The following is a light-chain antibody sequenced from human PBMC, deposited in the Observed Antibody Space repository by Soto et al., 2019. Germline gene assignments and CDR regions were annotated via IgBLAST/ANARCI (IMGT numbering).Light chain of an antibody. CDR2: WAS. CDR3: QQYYNAPQN. J-gene: IGKJ1*01. V-gene: IGKV4-1*01. Sequence: DIVMTQSPDSLAVSLGERATINSKSSQSILYSPNNKNYLAWYQQKPGQPPKLLIYWASTRESGVPDRFSGSGSGTDFTLTISSLQAEDVADYYCQQYYNAPQNFGQGTKVEIK. CDR1: QSILYSPNNKNY.